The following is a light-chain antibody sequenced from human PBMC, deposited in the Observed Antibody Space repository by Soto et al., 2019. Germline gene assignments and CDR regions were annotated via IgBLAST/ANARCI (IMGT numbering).Light chain of an antibody. Sequence: IVLTQSAGTVSLSPWERATLSCRASQDVSSSYLAWYQQKPGQAPRLLIYGASGRATGIPARFSGSGSETDFTLTISRLEAEDFAVYYCQQYGTAPITFGQGTRLE. J-gene: IGKJ5*01. CDR2: GAS. V-gene: IGKV3-20*01. CDR3: QQYGTAPIT. CDR1: QDVSSSY.